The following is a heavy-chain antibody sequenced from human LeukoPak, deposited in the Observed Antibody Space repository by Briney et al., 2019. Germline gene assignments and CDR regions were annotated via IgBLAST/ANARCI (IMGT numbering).Heavy chain of an antibody. CDR3: ARVRLDIVVVPAAVRLDY. CDR1: GFTFSSYW. V-gene: IGHV3-74*01. D-gene: IGHD2-2*03. CDR2: INSDGSST. Sequence: GGSLRLSCAASGFTFSSYWMHWVRQAPGKGLVWVSRINSDGSSTSYADSVKGRFTISRDNAKNTLYLQMNSLRAEDTAVYYCARVRLDIVVVPAAVRLDYWGQGTLVTVSS. J-gene: IGHJ4*02.